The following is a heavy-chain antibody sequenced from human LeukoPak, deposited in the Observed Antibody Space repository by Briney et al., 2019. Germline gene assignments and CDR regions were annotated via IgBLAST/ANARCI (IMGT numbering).Heavy chain of an antibody. V-gene: IGHV4-59*08. Sequence: SETLSLTCTVSGGSISSYYWSWIRQSPGKGLEWIGYIYYSGSTNYNPSLKSRVTISVDTSKNQFSLKLSSVTAADTAVYYCARLSYYGSGSYYATDAFDIWGQGTMVTVSS. D-gene: IGHD3-10*01. CDR3: ARLSYYGSGSYYATDAFDI. J-gene: IGHJ3*02. CDR2: IYYSGST. CDR1: GGSISSYY.